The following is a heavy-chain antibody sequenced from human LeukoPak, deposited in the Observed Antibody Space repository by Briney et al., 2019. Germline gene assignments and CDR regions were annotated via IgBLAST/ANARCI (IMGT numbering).Heavy chain of an antibody. D-gene: IGHD2-15*01. Sequence: GGSLRLSCAASGFTFSSYSMNWVRQAPEKGLEWVSYISSSSSTIYYADSVKGRFTISRDNAKNSLYLQMNSLRAEDTAVYYCARCGVAATEDYWGQGTLVTVSS. CDR2: ISSSSSTI. V-gene: IGHV3-48*01. CDR3: ARCGVAATEDY. CDR1: GFTFSSYS. J-gene: IGHJ4*02.